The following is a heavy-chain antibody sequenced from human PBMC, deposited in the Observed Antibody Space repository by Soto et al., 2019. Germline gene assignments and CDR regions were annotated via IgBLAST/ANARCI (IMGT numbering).Heavy chain of an antibody. Sequence: EVQLVESGGGLVQPGGSLRLSCVASGFTFDYYWMHWVRQAPGEGLMWVARLQTDGSHPAYADSVKGRFTISRENAKNTQYLQMNNLGAEDTAVYYCARGGDPDYWGQGTLVTVSS. V-gene: IGHV3-74*01. J-gene: IGHJ4*02. D-gene: IGHD2-21*02. CDR3: ARGGDPDY. CDR1: GFTFDYYW. CDR2: LQTDGSHP.